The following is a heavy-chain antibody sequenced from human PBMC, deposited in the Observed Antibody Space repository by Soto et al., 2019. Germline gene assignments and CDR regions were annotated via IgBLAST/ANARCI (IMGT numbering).Heavy chain of an antibody. J-gene: IGHJ6*02. Sequence: QVQLQESGPGLVKPSETLSLTCTVSGGSISSGGYWTWVRQRPGKGLEWIGYIYGSGITYYSPSLVSRGSISMDTSKNQFSLKMTSVTAADTAVYFCARDRGSYGMDVWGQATTVTVSS. CDR1: GGSISSGGY. CDR2: IYGSGIT. V-gene: IGHV4-31*03. CDR3: ARDRGSYGMDV.